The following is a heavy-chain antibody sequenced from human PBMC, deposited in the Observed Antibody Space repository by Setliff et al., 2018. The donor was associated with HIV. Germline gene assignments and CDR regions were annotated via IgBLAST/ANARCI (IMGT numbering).Heavy chain of an antibody. V-gene: IGHV3-30*04. D-gene: IGHD3-22*01. CDR3: VRDRITMTLEVTTGYYYMDV. CDR1: GFSFSGYA. Sequence: GGSLRLSCAASGFSFSGYAMHWVRQAPGKGLEWVAVISNDGRNKYYVDSVQGRFTISRDNSKNTLHLQMNSLRAEDTAVYYCVRDRITMTLEVTTGYYYMDVWGKGTTVTSP. CDR2: ISNDGRNK. J-gene: IGHJ6*03.